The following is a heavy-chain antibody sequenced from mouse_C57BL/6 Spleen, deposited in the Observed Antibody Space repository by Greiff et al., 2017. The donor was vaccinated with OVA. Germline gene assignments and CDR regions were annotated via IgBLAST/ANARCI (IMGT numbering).Heavy chain of an antibody. Sequence: EVQLQQSGPELVKPGASVKISCKASGYTFTDYYMNWVKPSHGKSLEWIGDINPNNGGTSYNQKFKGKATLTVDKSSSTAYMELRSLTSEDSAVYYCARSGYYGSSFDYWGQGTTLTASS. D-gene: IGHD1-1*01. CDR3: ARSGYYGSSFDY. CDR1: GYTFTDYY. CDR2: INPNNGGT. V-gene: IGHV1-26*01. J-gene: IGHJ2*01.